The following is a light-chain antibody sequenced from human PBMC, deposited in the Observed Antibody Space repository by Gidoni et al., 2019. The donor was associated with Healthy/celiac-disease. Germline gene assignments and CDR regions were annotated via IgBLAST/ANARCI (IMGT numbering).Light chain of an antibody. CDR3: QQRSNWPPIFT. CDR1: QSVSSY. CDR2: DAS. J-gene: IGKJ3*01. Sequence: EIVLTQSPATLSLSPGERATLSCRASQSVSSYLAWYQQKPGQAPRLLIYDASNRATGIPARFSGSVSGTDFTLTICSLEPEDFAVYYCQQRSNWPPIFTFXPXTKVDIK. V-gene: IGKV3-11*01.